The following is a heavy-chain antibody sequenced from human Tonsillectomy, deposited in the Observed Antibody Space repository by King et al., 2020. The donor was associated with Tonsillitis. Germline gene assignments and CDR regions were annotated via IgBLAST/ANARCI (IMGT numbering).Heavy chain of an antibody. CDR2: INHSGSN. CDR3: ASGDFDI. V-gene: IGHV4-34*01. Sequence: QLQQWGSGLLKPSETLSLTCAVYGGSFSGSWWSWIRQPPGKGLEWIGEINHSGSNNCNPSLKSRVSISVDTSKNQFSLILSSVTAADTAVYYCASGDFDIWGQGTKVTVSS. J-gene: IGHJ3*02. CDR1: GGSFSGSW.